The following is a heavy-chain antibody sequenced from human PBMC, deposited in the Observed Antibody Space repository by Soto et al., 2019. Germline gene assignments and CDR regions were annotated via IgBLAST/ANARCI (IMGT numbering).Heavy chain of an antibody. J-gene: IGHJ1*01. CDR2: IYETGRT. Sequence: QLRLQESGPGLVKPSETLSLTCSVSGGSINISPYYWDWIRQSPGKGLEWIGSIYETGRTNHNPLLKSRVTMTVDTSRNQFSLKLSSVIAADTDVYYCARHGGFCTTTSCHEYFQYWGQGALVTVTS. CDR3: ARHGGFCTTTSCHEYFQY. V-gene: IGHV4-39*01. D-gene: IGHD2-2*01. CDR1: GGSINISPYY.